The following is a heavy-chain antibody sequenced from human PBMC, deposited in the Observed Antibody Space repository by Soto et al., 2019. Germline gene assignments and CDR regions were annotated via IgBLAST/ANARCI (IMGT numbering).Heavy chain of an antibody. CDR3: ARIDRMTGCDARDR. CDR2: LSSSSNNI. Sequence: EVQLVESGGGQVKPGGSLSLSCVASGFTFTRYSMIWVRQAPGKGLEWVAALSSSSNNIYHADSVEGRFTISRDNAKNTLLLQMNSLGAEDAAVYCCARIDRMTGCDARDRWGEGSLVTVSS. CDR1: GFTFTRYS. J-gene: IGHJ4*02. V-gene: IGHV3-21*06. D-gene: IGHD3-9*01.